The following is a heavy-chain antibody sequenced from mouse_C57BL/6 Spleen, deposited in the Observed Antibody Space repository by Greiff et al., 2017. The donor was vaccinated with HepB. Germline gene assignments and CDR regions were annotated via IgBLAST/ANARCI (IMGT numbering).Heavy chain of an antibody. CDR3: ARVGTGFAY. CDR2: IYPRSGNT. Sequence: QVQLQQSGAELARPGASVKLSCKASGYTFTSYGISWVKQRTGQGLEWIGEIYPRSGNTYYNEKFKGKATLTADKSSSTAYMELCSLTSEDSAVYFCARVGTGFAYWGQGTLVTVSA. J-gene: IGHJ3*01. V-gene: IGHV1-81*01. CDR1: GYTFTSYG. D-gene: IGHD3-3*01.